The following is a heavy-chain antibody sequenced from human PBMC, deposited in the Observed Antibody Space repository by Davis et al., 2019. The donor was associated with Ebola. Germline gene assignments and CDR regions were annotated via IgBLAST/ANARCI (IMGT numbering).Heavy chain of an antibody. Sequence: GESLKISCAASGLTFSSYSMNWVRQAPGKGLEWVSSISSSSSYIYYADSVKGRFTISRDNAKNSLYLQMNSLRAEDTAVYYCARDFRWQQLVLNAFDIWGQGTMVTVSS. CDR1: GLTFSSYS. CDR2: ISSSSSYI. CDR3: ARDFRWQQLVLNAFDI. V-gene: IGHV3-21*01. D-gene: IGHD6-13*01. J-gene: IGHJ3*02.